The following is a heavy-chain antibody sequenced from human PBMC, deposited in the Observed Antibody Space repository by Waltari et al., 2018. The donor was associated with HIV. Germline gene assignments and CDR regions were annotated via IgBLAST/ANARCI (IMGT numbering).Heavy chain of an antibody. J-gene: IGHJ4*02. CDR3: ARVGSYYKWGYFDY. V-gene: IGHV3-11*01. CDR2: ISTSGRTM. D-gene: IGHD3-10*01. CDR1: GFSFSDFY. Sequence: QEQVVASGGGLVKPGGSLRLSCVASGFSFSDFYMTWIRQAPGRGLEWVSYISTSGRTMYYADSVKGRFTISRDNAKNSLYLQMNSLRAEDTAVYYCARVGSYYKWGYFDYWGQGTLVTVSS.